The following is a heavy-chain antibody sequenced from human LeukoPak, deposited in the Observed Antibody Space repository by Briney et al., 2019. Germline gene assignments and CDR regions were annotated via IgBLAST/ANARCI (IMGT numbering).Heavy chain of an antibody. CDR2: ISYDGSNK. CDR1: GFTFSSYW. CDR3: ARESDFWSGSGMDV. Sequence: GGSLRLSCEASGFTFSSYWMSWVRQAPGKGLEWVAVISYDGSNKYYADSVKGRFTISRDNSKNTRYLQMNSLRAEDTAVYYCARESDFWSGSGMDVWGQGTTVTVS. J-gene: IGHJ6*02. D-gene: IGHD3-3*01. V-gene: IGHV3-30-3*01.